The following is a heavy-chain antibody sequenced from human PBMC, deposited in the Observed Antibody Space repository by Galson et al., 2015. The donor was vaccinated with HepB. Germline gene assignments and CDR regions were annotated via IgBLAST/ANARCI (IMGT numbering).Heavy chain of an antibody. V-gene: IGHV4-59*08. CDR1: RGSISSDY. Sequence: TLSLTCTVSRGSISSDYWSWIRQSPGKGLEWIRYIYYSGSTNYNPSLKSRVTISVDTSKNQFSLKLSSVTAADTAVYYCARQEAGDSSGYYHDKPQFAFDIWGQGTMVTVSS. CDR2: IYYSGST. D-gene: IGHD3-22*01. J-gene: IGHJ3*02. CDR3: ARQEAGDSSGYYHDKPQFAFDI.